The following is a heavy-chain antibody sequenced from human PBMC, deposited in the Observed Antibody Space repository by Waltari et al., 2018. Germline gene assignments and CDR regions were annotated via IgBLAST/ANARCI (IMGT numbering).Heavy chain of an antibody. V-gene: IGHV4-39*01. Sequence: QLQLQESGPGLVKPSETLSLTCTVSGGSISSSSYYWGWIRQPPGKGLEWIGSIYYSGVTYSNPSLKSRVTISVDTSKNQFSLKLSSVTAADTAVYYCARLPGRVTIFGVVITHFDYWGQGTLVTVSS. CDR2: IYYSGVT. J-gene: IGHJ4*02. CDR3: ARLPGRVTIFGVVITHFDY. D-gene: IGHD3-3*01. CDR1: GGSISSSSYY.